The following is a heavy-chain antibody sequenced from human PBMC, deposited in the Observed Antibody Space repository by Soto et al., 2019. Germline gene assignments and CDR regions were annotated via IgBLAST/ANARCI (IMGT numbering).Heavy chain of an antibody. D-gene: IGHD2-2*01. CDR3: ARDKGSSSWHSFDY. V-gene: IGHV3-48*01. CDR1: GFTFSSYS. CDR2: ISDISSNI. Sequence: EVQLVESGGGLVQPGGSLRLSCAASGFTFSSYSMDWVRQAPGKGLEWVSYISDISSNIHYADSVKGRFTISRDNVKNSLYLHMNSLRAEDTAVYYCARDKGSSSWHSFDYWGQGILVTVSS. J-gene: IGHJ4*02.